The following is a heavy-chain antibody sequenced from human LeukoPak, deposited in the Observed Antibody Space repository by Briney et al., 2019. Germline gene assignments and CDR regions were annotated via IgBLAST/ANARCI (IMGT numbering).Heavy chain of an antibody. CDR3: ARGGHYYGSGSYYGDYYYGMDV. J-gene: IGHJ6*02. Sequence: ASETLSLTCAVYGGSFSGYYWSWIRQPPGKGLEWIGEINHSGSTNYNPSLKSRVTISVDTSKNQFSLKLSSVTAADTAVYYCARGGHYYGSGSYYGDYYYGMDVWGQGTTVTVSS. V-gene: IGHV4-34*01. CDR1: GGSFSGYY. D-gene: IGHD3-10*01. CDR2: INHSGST.